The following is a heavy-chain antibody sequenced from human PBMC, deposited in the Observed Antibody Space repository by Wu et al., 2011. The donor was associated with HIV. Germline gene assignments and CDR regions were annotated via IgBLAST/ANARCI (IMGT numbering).Heavy chain of an antibody. Sequence: QVQLVQSGAEVKKPGASVKVSCKASGYTFTNYGISWVRQAPGKGLEWLGWISGDSGDTDYAQKLQGRVTMTTDTSTSTAFMELRSLRSDDTAVYYCARDDSSGWPEGFDYWGQGTLGHRLL. J-gene: IGHJ4*02. CDR2: ISGDSGDT. V-gene: IGHV1-18*01. CDR3: ARDDSSGWPEGFDY. D-gene: IGHD6-19*01. CDR1: GYTFTNYG.